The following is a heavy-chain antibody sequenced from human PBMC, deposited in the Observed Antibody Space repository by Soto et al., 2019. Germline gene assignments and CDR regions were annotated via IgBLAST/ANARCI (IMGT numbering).Heavy chain of an antibody. CDR3: AQERINLFGVTIGLEYLGMGV. J-gene: IGHJ6*02. Sequence: QAQLVQSGAEVKKPGASVKVSCKASGYIFSNYGISWVRQAPGQGLEWMGWISAYNGDTKYAQNFQGRVTVTPDPSTSPAYMVVRSPTSDETAVYFCAQERINLFGVTIGLEYLGMGVWGQGTTVTVSS. CDR1: GYIFSNYG. V-gene: IGHV1-18*01. D-gene: IGHD3-3*02. CDR2: ISAYNGDT.